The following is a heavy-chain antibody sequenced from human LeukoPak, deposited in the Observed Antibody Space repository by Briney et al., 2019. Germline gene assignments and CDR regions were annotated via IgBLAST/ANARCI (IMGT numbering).Heavy chain of an antibody. CDR1: GVSFSGYY. Sequence: SETLSLTCAVYGVSFSGYYWSWIRQPPGKGLEWVGEINHSGSTNYNPSLKSRVTISVDTSKNQFSLKLSSVTAADTAVYYCARGDKDVVVVAATLDYWGQGTLVTVSS. V-gene: IGHV4-34*01. D-gene: IGHD2-15*01. CDR2: INHSGST. J-gene: IGHJ4*02. CDR3: ARGDKDVVVVAATLDY.